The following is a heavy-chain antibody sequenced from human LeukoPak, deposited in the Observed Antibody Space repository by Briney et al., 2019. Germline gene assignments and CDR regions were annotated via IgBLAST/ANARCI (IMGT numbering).Heavy chain of an antibody. J-gene: IGHJ4*02. Sequence: GGSLRLSCAASGFTFSSYAMSWVRQAPGKGLEWVSTISGSGGSTDHADSVKGRFTISRDNSKNTLYLQMDSVGAEDTAEYYCATMGYDFWSGYWPDYWGQGTLVTVSS. D-gene: IGHD3-3*01. CDR1: GFTFSSYA. V-gene: IGHV3-23*01. CDR3: ATMGYDFWSGYWPDY. CDR2: ISGSGGST.